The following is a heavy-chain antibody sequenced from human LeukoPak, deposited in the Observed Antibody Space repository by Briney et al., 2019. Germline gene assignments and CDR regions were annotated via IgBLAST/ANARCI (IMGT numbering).Heavy chain of an antibody. J-gene: IGHJ4*02. CDR1: GGTFSSYA. CDR3: ARDSGGSFVIFDY. CDR2: IIPILGIA. V-gene: IGHV1-69*04. D-gene: IGHD2-15*01. Sequence: SVKVSCKASGGTFSSYAISWVRQAPGQGLEWMGRIIPILGIANYAQKFQGRVTITADKSTSTAYMELSSLRSEDTAVYYCARDSGGSFVIFDYWGQGTLVTVSS.